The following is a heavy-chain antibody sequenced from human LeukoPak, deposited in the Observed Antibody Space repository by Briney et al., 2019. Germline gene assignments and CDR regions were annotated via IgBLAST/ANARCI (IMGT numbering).Heavy chain of an antibody. Sequence: PSETLSLTXAVYGGSFSGYYWSWIRQPPGKGLEWIGEINHSGSTNYNPSLKSRVTISVDTSKNQFSLKLSSVTAADTAVYYCARAVTIFGVVIYLPKYYYYYMDVWGKGTTVTVSS. CDR1: GGSFSGYY. D-gene: IGHD3-3*01. CDR3: ARAVTIFGVVIYLPKYYYYYMDV. J-gene: IGHJ6*03. CDR2: INHSGST. V-gene: IGHV4-34*01.